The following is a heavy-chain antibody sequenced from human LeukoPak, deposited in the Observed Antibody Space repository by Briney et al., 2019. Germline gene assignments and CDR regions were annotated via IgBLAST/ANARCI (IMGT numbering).Heavy chain of an antibody. CDR2: IYTSGST. D-gene: IGHD6-6*01. Sequence: PSETLSLTCTVSGGSISSYYWSWIRQPAGKGLEWIGRIYTSGSTNYNPSLKSRVTMSVDTSKNQFSLKLSSVTAADTAVYYCARVLYSIAARRPDAFDIWGQGTMVTVSS. CDR3: ARVLYSIAARRPDAFDI. V-gene: IGHV4-4*07. CDR1: GGSISSYY. J-gene: IGHJ3*02.